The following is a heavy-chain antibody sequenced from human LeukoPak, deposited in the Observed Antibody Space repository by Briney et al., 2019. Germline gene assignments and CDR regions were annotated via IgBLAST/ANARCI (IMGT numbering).Heavy chain of an antibody. Sequence: VASVKVSCKASGGTFSSYAISWVRRAPGQGLEWMGRIIPILGIANYAQKFQGRVTITADKSTSTAYMELSSLRSEDTAVYYCARGQDYMDVWGKGTTVTVSS. CDR2: IIPILGIA. V-gene: IGHV1-69*04. CDR1: GGTFSSYA. J-gene: IGHJ6*03. CDR3: ARGQDYMDV.